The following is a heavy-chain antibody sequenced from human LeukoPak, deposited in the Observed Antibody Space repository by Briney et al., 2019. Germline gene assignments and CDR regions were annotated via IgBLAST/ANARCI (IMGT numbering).Heavy chain of an antibody. Sequence: PGGSLRLSCAASGFTFSSYAMHWVRQAPGKGLEWVAVISYDGSNKYYADSVKGRFTISRDNSKNTLYLQMNSLRAEDTAVYYCASAIAAAGPDAFDIWGQGTMVTVSS. CDR3: ASAIAAAGPDAFDI. D-gene: IGHD6-13*01. CDR2: ISYDGSNK. V-gene: IGHV3-30-3*01. J-gene: IGHJ3*02. CDR1: GFTFSSYA.